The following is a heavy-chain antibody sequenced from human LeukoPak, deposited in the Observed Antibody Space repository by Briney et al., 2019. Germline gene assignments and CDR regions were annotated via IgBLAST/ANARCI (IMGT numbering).Heavy chain of an antibody. CDR1: GFTFSSYS. J-gene: IGHJ6*03. CDR3: ARDRPQSIAVAGTLNYYYYYYMDV. Sequence: GGSLRLSCAASGFTFSSYSMNWVRQAPGKGLEWVANIKQDGSEKYYVDSVKGRFTISRDNAKNSLYLQMNSLRAEDTAVYYCARDRPQSIAVAGTLNYYYYYYMDVWGKGTTVTVSS. CDR2: IKQDGSEK. D-gene: IGHD6-19*01. V-gene: IGHV3-7*01.